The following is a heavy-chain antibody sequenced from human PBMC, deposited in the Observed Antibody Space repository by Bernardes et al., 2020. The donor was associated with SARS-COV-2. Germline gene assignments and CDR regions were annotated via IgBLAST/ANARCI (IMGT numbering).Heavy chain of an antibody. CDR2: ISWNSGSI. CDR3: GSLGGIGY. V-gene: IGHV3-9*01. CDR1: GFTFDDYA. J-gene: IGHJ4*02. D-gene: IGHD2-15*01. Sequence: GGSLRLSCAASGFTFDDYAMHWVRQAPGKGLEWVSGISWNSGSIGYADSVKGRFTISRDNAKNSLYLQMNSLRAEDTALYYCGSLGGIGYWGQGTLVTVSS.